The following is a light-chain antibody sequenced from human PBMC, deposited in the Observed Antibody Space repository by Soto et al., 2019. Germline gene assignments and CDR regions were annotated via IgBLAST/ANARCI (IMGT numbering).Light chain of an antibody. V-gene: IGKV3-20*01. CDR3: QQYGSSPQT. Sequence: EIVLTQSPGTLSLSPGERATLSCRASQSVSSSYLAWYQQKPGQAPRLLMYETSSRATGIPDRFSGGGSGTDFTLTISRLEPADFAVYYCQQYGSSPQTFGQGTEVEIK. J-gene: IGKJ1*01. CDR1: QSVSSSY. CDR2: ETS.